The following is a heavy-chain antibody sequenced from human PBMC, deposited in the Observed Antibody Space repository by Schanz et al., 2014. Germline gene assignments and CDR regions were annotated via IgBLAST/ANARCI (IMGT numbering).Heavy chain of an antibody. D-gene: IGHD3-22*01. Sequence: QVQLVESGGGVVQPGRSLRLSCAGSGFSFSDYGMHWVRQAPGRGLEWVAVISYHGSERYYADSVKGRFTISRDNSKNTLYLQMNSLRTEDTAVYFCAKSYDTSGYSGFDYWGHGTLVTVSS. J-gene: IGHJ4*01. V-gene: IGHV3-30*18. CDR2: ISYHGSER. CDR1: GFSFSDYG. CDR3: AKSYDTSGYSGFDY.